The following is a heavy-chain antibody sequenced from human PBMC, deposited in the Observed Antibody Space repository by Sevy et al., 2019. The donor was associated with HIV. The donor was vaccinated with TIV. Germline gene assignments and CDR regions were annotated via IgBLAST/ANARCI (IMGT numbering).Heavy chain of an antibody. CDR1: GFTFSSYG. J-gene: IGHJ4*02. Sequence: LSLTCAASGFTFSSYGMHWVHQAPGKGLEWVAVISYDGSNKYYADSVKGRFTISRDNSKNTLYLQMNSLRAEDTAVYYCANSLWFGELSNDYWGQGTLVTVSS. D-gene: IGHD3-10*01. CDR2: ISYDGSNK. CDR3: ANSLWFGELSNDY. V-gene: IGHV3-30*18.